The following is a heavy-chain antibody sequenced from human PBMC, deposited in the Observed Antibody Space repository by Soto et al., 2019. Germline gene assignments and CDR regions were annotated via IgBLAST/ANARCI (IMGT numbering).Heavy chain of an antibody. J-gene: IGHJ5*02. V-gene: IGHV4-4*07. CDR2: IYSSGTT. D-gene: IGHD2-15*01. CDR1: GGSISGHY. CDR3: ARDVGYCSGGYCYNWFDP. Sequence: KTSETLSLTCTVSGGSISGHYWSWIRQPAGGGLEWIGRIYSSGTTNYNPSLKSRVTMSVDRSKNQFSLKLTSVTAADTAVYFCARDVGYCSGGYCYNWFDPWGQGNLVTVSS.